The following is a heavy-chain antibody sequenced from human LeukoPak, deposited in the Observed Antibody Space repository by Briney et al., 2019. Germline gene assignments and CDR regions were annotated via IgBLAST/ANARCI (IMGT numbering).Heavy chain of an antibody. CDR2: INGSGSTT. CDR3: ARALSGYIYGSDV. D-gene: IGHD5-18*01. CDR1: GFPFSSYA. V-gene: IGHV3-23*01. Sequence: PGGSLTLSCAPSGFPFSSYAMTWVRQAPGKGLAWVSTINGSGSTTYYAYSVRGRFSISRDNSRNLLFLQMNSVRAEDASLCYCARALSGYIYGSDVWSQGTLVTVSS. J-gene: IGHJ4*02.